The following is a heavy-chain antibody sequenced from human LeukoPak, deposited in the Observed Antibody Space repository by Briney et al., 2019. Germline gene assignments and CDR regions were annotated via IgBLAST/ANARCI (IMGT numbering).Heavy chain of an antibody. CDR3: ARAPIVLKVYASYYYYYYMDV. D-gene: IGHD2-8*01. V-gene: IGHV1-18*01. CDR1: GYTFTSYG. J-gene: IGHJ6*03. CDR2: ISAYNGNT. Sequence: ASVKVSCKASGYTFTSYGISWVRQAPGQGLEWMGWISAYNGNTNYAQKLQGRVTMTTDTSTSTAYMELRSLRSDDTAVYYCARAPIVLKVYASYYYYYYMDVWGKGTTVTVSS.